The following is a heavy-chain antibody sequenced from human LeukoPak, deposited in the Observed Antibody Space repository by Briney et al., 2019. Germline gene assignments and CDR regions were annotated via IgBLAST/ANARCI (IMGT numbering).Heavy chain of an antibody. CDR1: GFTFSSYE. D-gene: IGHD3-10*01. Sequence: GGSLRLSCAASGFTFSSYEKNWVRQAPGKGLEWVSYISSSGSTIYYADSVKGRFTISRDNAKNSLYLQMNSLRAEDTAVYYCARLYGSGSGYYYYYYMDVWGKGTTVTISS. CDR2: ISSSGSTI. V-gene: IGHV3-48*03. J-gene: IGHJ6*03. CDR3: ARLYGSGSGYYYYYYMDV.